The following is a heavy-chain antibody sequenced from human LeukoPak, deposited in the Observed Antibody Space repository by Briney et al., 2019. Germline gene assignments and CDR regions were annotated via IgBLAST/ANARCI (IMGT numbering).Heavy chain of an antibody. CDR1: GGTFSSYA. CDR3: ARAQYSSSSFHYYYGMDV. CDR2: IIPILGTA. V-gene: IGHV1-69*10. J-gene: IGHJ6*02. Sequence: GASVKVSCKASGGTFSSYALTWVRQAPGQGLEWMGGIIPILGTANYAQKFQGRVTIIADQSTSTVYMELSSLRSEDTAVYYCARAQYSSSSFHYYYGMDVWGQGTTVTVSS. D-gene: IGHD6-6*01.